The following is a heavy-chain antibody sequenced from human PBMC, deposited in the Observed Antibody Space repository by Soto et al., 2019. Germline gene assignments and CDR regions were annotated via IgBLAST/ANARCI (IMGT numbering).Heavy chain of an antibody. CDR3: SRDSKYSRYSYRYFDL. CDR2: IYHSGSA. J-gene: IGHJ2*01. CDR1: GASLTSSHW. Sequence: QVQLQESGPGLVKPSGTLSLSCAVSGASLTSSHWWSWVRQPPGKGTEWIGEIYHSGSANYSSSLKSRVDISIDKSNNQFSLNLTSVTAAETAVYYCSRDSKYSRYSYRYFDLWGRGTLVTFSS. D-gene: IGHD6-6*01. V-gene: IGHV4-4*02.